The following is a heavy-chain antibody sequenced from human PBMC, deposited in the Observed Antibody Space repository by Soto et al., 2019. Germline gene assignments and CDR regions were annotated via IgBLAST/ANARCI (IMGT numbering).Heavy chain of an antibody. J-gene: IGHJ4*02. D-gene: IGHD2-2*01. CDR2: ISYDGSNK. CDR1: GFTFSSYA. V-gene: IGHV3-30*14. Sequence: QVQLVESGGGVVQPGRSLRLSCAASGFTFSSYAMHWVRQAPGKGLEWVAVISYDGSNKYYADSVKGRFTISRDNSKNPLYLKMNSLRSEDTAVYYCARGPPPYCSSTSCYGLFDYWGQGTLVTVSS. CDR3: ARGPPPYCSSTSCYGLFDY.